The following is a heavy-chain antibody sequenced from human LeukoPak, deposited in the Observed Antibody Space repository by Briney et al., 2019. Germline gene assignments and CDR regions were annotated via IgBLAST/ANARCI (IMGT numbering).Heavy chain of an antibody. CDR2: VDYSGRT. V-gene: IGHV4-39*01. D-gene: IGHD6-19*01. CDR1: GGSVTSVSNY. J-gene: IGHJ4*02. CDR3: ARAGYTSGWYGRFYFDY. Sequence: SETLSLTCTVSGGSVTSVSNYWGWIRQPPGKGLEWIGSVDYSGRTYYNPSLQSRATISVDTSKNQFSLKMVSVTAADTAVFYCARAGYTSGWYGRFYFDYWGQGTLVTVSS.